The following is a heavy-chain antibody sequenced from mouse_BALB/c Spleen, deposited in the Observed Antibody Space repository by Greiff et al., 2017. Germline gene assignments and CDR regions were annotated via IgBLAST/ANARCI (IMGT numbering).Heavy chain of an antibody. CDR2: ISSGSSTI. J-gene: IGHJ4*01. Sequence: EVQLVESGGGLVQPGGSRKLSCAASGFTFSSFGMHWVRQAPEKGLEWVAYISSGSSTIYYADTVKGRFTISRDNPKNTLFLQMTSLRSEDTAMYYCERKPYAMDYWGQGTSVTVSS. V-gene: IGHV5-17*02. CDR3: ERKPYAMDY. CDR1: GFTFSSFG.